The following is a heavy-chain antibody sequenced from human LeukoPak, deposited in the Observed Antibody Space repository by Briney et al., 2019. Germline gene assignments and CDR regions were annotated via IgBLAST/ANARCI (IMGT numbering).Heavy chain of an antibody. CDR2: FDPEDGET. J-gene: IGHJ4*02. CDR3: ATAPPLRYFDWSFDY. Sequence: ASVKVSCKVSGYTLTELSMHWVRQAPGKGLEWMGGFDPEDGETIYAQKFQGRVTMTEDTFTDTAYMELSSLRSEDTAVYYCATAPPLRYFDWSFDYWGQGTRVTVPS. D-gene: IGHD3-9*01. V-gene: IGHV1-24*01. CDR1: GYTLTELS.